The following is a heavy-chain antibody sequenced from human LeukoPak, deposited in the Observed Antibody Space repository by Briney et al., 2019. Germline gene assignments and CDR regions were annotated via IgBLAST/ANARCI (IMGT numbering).Heavy chain of an antibody. CDR1: GFTFSSYS. CDR3: ARADWDTAMIDY. D-gene: IGHD5-18*01. CDR2: ISHSSSTI. Sequence: GGSLRLSCAASGFTFSSYSMNWVRQAPGKGLEWVSYISHSSSTIYYADSVKGRFTISRDNAKNSLYLQMNSLRAEDTAVYYCARADWDTAMIDYWGQGTLVTVSS. V-gene: IGHV3-48*04. J-gene: IGHJ4*02.